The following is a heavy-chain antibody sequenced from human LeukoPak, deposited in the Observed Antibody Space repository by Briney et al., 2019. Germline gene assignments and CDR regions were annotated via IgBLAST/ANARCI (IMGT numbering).Heavy chain of an antibody. V-gene: IGHV3-33*01. D-gene: IGHD3-22*01. CDR2: IWYDGSNK. CDR1: GFTFSSFG. J-gene: IGHJ5*02. Sequence: GGSLRLSCAASGFTFSSFGMYWVRQAPGKGLEWVAVIWYDGSNKYYADSVKGRFTISRDNSKNTLYLQMNSLRAEDTAVYYCARGRDGYYPFSFDPWGQGTLVTVSS. CDR3: ARGRDGYYPFSFDP.